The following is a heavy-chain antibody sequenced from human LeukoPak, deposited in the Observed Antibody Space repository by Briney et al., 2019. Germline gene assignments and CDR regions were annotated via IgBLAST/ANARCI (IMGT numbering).Heavy chain of an antibody. CDR1: GGSIGSRYHY. D-gene: IGHD6-19*01. CDR2: IEYSGST. Sequence: SETLSLICSVSGGSIGSRYHYWGWIRQPPGKGLEWIGSIEYSGSTYYNPPLKSRVIMSEDTSKKQFSLKVTSVTAADTAVYYCARLAHSSGYLAFDYWGQGTLVTVSS. V-gene: IGHV4-39*01. J-gene: IGHJ4*02. CDR3: ARLAHSSGYLAFDY.